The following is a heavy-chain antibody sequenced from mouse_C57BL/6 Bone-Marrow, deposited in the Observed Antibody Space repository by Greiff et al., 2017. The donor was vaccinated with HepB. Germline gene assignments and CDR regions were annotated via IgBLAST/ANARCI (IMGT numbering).Heavy chain of an antibody. CDR2: IHPNSGST. D-gene: IGHD1-1*01. CDR1: GYTFTSYW. J-gene: IGHJ2*01. Sequence: QVQLQQPGAELVKPGASVKLSCKASGYTFTSYWMHWVKQRPGQGLEWIGMIHPNSGSTNYNEKFKSKATLTVDKSSSTAYMQLSSLTSEDSAVYYCSREGDITTVVTRGDYCGQGTTITVSS. CDR3: SREGDITTVVTRGDY. V-gene: IGHV1-64*01.